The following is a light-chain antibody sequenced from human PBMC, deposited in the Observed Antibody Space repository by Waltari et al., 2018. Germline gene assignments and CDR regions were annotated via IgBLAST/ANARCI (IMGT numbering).Light chain of an antibody. CDR1: SSDVGGYNY. J-gene: IGLJ3*02. CDR2: DVS. V-gene: IGLV2-14*01. Sequence: QSALTQPASVSGSPGQSITISCTGTSSDVGGYNYVSWYQQHPGKAPKVMIYDVSKRPAGVSNRFYGSKSGNTASLTISGLQAEDEADYYCSSYTSSSTWVFGGGTKLTVL. CDR3: SSYTSSSTWV.